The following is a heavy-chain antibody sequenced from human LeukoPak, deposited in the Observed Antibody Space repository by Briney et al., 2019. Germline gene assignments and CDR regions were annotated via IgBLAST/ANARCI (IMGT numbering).Heavy chain of an antibody. CDR3: AKDRWPWYGGSGGCEY. CDR1: GFTFVDYA. Sequence: RSLRHAFATPGFTFVDYAIDSVRQATAKGLERVSGICWNSGRIGYADSVKGRYTIASDNAKNSQYLQMNSLRGEDTALYYCAKDRWPWYGGSGGCEYWGQGTLVSVSS. J-gene: IGHJ4*02. CDR2: ICWNSGRI. V-gene: IGHV3-9*01. D-gene: IGHD1-26*01.